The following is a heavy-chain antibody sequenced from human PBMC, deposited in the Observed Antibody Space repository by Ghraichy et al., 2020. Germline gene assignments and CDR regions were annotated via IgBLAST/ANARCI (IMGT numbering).Heavy chain of an antibody. CDR3: ARGHDRRTRGAFDI. D-gene: IGHD1-1*01. CDR2: IYYSGST. J-gene: IGHJ3*02. V-gene: IGHV4-30-4*07. Sequence: SETLSLTCAVSGGSISSGGYSWSWIRQPPGKGLEWIGYIYYSGSTYYNPSLKSRVTISVDTSKNQFSLKLSSVTAADTAVYYCARGHDRRTRGAFDIWGQGTMVTVSS. CDR1: GGSISSGGYS.